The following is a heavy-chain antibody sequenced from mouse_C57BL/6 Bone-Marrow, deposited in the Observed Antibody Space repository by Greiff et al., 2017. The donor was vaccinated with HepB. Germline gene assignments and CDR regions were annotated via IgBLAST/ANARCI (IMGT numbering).Heavy chain of an antibody. CDR2: INPYNGGT. J-gene: IGHJ3*01. D-gene: IGHD1-1*01. Sequence: EVQLQQSGPVLVKPGASVKMSCKASGYTFTDYYMNWVKQSHGKSLEWIGVINPYNGGTSYNQKFKGKATLTVDKSSSTAYIELNSLTSEDSAVYYCARRYYYGSRSFAYWGQGTLVTVSA. CDR1: GYTFTDYY. CDR3: ARRYYYGSRSFAY. V-gene: IGHV1-19*01.